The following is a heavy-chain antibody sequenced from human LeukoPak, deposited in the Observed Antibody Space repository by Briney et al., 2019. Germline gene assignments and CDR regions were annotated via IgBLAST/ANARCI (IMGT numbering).Heavy chain of an antibody. CDR1: GYTFTSYD. V-gene: IGHV1-8*03. CDR2: MNPNSGNT. J-gene: IGHJ4*02. D-gene: IGHD6-13*01. Sequence: ASVKVSCKASGYTFTSYDINWVRQATGQGLEWMGWMNPNSGNTGYAQKFQGRVTITRNTSISTAYMELNNLRSEDTAVYYCAKDRYSSSWSRPFDYWGQGTLVTVSS. CDR3: AKDRYSSSWSRPFDY.